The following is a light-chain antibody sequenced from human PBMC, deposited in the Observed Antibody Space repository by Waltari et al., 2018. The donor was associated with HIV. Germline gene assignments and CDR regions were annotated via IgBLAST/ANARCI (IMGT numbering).Light chain of an antibody. J-gene: IGLJ2*01. CDR1: SVRSYY. CDR2: GRN. V-gene: IGLV3-19*01. Sequence: SSDLTQDPSVSVALGQTVRITFQGDSVRSYYAIWYQQKPGKAPVVFFFGRNNRPTGIPDRFSGSSSGNTASLTITGAQAEDEADYYCHSRDSSGFHVVFGGGTKVTVL. CDR3: HSRDSSGFHVV.